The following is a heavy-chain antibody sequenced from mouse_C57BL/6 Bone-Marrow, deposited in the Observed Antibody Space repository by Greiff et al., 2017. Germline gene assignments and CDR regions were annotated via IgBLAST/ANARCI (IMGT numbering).Heavy chain of an antibody. Sequence: QVQLQQSGPELVKPGASVKISCKASGYAFSSSWMNWVKQRPGKGLEWIGRICPGDGDTNYNGKVKGKATLTADKSSSKPYMQLSSLTSEDSAVYFCARYYSNYFWYMDVWGTGTTVTVSS. D-gene: IGHD2-5*01. CDR3: ARYYSNYFWYMDV. V-gene: IGHV1-82*01. J-gene: IGHJ1*03. CDR1: GYAFSSSW. CDR2: ICPGDGDT.